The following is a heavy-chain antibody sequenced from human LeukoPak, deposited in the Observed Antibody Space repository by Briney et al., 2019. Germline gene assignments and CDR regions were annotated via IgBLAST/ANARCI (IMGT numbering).Heavy chain of an antibody. V-gene: IGHV4-34*01. D-gene: IGHD3-22*01. CDR2: INHSGST. CDR3: ARGRPGWLLRCFFVY. Sequence: SETLSLTCAVCGGSFSGYYWSWIRQPPGKGLEWIGEINHSGSTNYNPSLKSRVTISVDTSKNQFSLKLSSVTAADTAVYYCARGRPGWLLRCFFVYWGQGTLVTVSS. J-gene: IGHJ4*02. CDR1: GGSFSGYY.